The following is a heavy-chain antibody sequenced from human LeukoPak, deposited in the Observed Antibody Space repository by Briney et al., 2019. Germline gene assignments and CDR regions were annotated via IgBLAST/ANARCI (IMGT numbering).Heavy chain of an antibody. CDR2: IKQDGSEE. CDR1: GFTFSSFW. V-gene: IGHV3-7*01. J-gene: IGHJ6*02. Sequence: PGGSLSLSCAASGFTFSSFWMSWVRKAPGKGLEWVANIKQDGSEEYYVDSVKGRFTISRDNAKNSLYLQMNSLRAEDTAVYYCARAGFDYYYYYYGMDVWGQGTTVTVSS. D-gene: IGHD2-21*01. CDR3: ARAGFDYYYYYYGMDV.